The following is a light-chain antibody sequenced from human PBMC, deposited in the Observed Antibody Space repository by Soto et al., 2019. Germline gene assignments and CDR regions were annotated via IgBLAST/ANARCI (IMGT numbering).Light chain of an antibody. CDR3: GTYDNSLGDRL. J-gene: IGLJ2*01. CDR2: DND. V-gene: IGLV1-51*01. CDR1: TSNIGSNY. Sequence: QSVLTQPPSVSAAPGQKVTISCSGSTSNIGSNYVSWYQQLPGTAPQLLIYDNDKRPSGIPDRFSGSKSGTSATLGITGLQTADEADYYCGTYDNSLGDRLFGGGTKLTVL.